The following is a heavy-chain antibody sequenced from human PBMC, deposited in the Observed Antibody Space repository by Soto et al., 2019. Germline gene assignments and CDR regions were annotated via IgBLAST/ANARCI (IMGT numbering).Heavy chain of an antibody. D-gene: IGHD3-22*01. CDR2: ISYFGNT. CDR1: GDSISPFS. CDR3: ARHGSTVVTEGAFDY. V-gene: IGHV4-59*08. J-gene: IGHJ4*02. Sequence: QVQLQESGPGLVKPSETLSLTCTVSGDSISPFSWSWVRQPPGKGLQWIGYISYFGNTNYNPSLKSRVTISLDTSKNQFSLQLNSVTAADTAMYFCARHGSTVVTEGAFDYWGQGTLVTVSS.